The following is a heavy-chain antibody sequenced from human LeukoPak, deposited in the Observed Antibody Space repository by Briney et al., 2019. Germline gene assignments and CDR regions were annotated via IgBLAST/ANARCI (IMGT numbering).Heavy chain of an antibody. V-gene: IGHV3-9*01. CDR1: GFTFDDYA. CDR2: ISWNSGSI. Sequence: GGSLRLSCAASGFTFDDYAMHWVRQAPGKGLEWVSGISWNSGSIGYADSVKGRFTISRDNAKNSLYLQMNSLRAEDTALYYCAKAIRITMVRGVDFDYWGQGTLVTVSS. D-gene: IGHD3-10*01. CDR3: AKAIRITMVRGVDFDY. J-gene: IGHJ4*02.